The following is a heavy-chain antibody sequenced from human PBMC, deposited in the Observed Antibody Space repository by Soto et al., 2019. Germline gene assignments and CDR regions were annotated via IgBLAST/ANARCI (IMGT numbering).Heavy chain of an antibody. Sequence: PWETLSLTCTVSGGSISSYYWSWIRPPPGKGLDCIAYIYYSGTTNYNPSLNNPITISVHTSKNQFSLSLSSVTAADSVVYYCARETGSGSYYDYWGQGSLVTFSS. CDR1: GGSISSYY. J-gene: IGHJ4*02. CDR2: IYYSGTT. V-gene: IGHV4-59*01. D-gene: IGHD3-10*01. CDR3: ARETGSGSYYDY.